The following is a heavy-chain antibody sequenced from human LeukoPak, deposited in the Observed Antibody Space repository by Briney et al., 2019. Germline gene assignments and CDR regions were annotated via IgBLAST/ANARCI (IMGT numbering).Heavy chain of an antibody. D-gene: IGHD3-22*01. J-gene: IGHJ4*02. CDR1: GYSISSGYY. V-gene: IGHV4-34*01. Sequence: PSETLSLTCAVSGYSISSGYYWSWIRQPPGKGLEWIGEINHSGSTNYNPSLKSRVTISVDTSKNQFSLKLSSVTAADTAVYYCARKLGYYYDSAFDYWGQGTLVTVSS. CDR3: ARKLGYYYDSAFDY. CDR2: INHSGST.